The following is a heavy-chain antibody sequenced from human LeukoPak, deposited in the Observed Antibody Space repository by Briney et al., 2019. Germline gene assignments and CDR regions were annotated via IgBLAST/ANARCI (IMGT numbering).Heavy chain of an antibody. Sequence: PSETLSLTCTVSGASIDFESYYWSWVRQSAGKGLEWIGRIDHGGVTNYNPSLQSRVTISLDTSQQQFSLKLNSVTAADTSVYYCARGHASSSKYFQHWGRAPWSASPQ. V-gene: IGHV4-61*02. D-gene: IGHD2-2*01. CDR3: ARGHASSSKYFQH. J-gene: IGHJ1*01. CDR2: IDHGGVT. CDR1: GASIDFESYY.